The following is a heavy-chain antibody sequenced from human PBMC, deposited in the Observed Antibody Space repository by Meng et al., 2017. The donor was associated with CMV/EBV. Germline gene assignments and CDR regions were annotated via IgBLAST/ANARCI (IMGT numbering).Heavy chain of an antibody. CDR2: ISGSGGST. V-gene: IGHV3-23*01. CDR1: GFTFSNYA. Sequence: GESLKISCAASGFTFSNYAMSWVRQAPGKGLEWVSTISGSGGSTYYADSVKGRFTISRDNSKNTLYLQMNSLRAEDTAVYYCAKFYDTTGGYYYYGMDVWGQGTTVTVSS. CDR3: AKFYDTTGGYYYYGMDV. D-gene: IGHD3-22*01. J-gene: IGHJ6*02.